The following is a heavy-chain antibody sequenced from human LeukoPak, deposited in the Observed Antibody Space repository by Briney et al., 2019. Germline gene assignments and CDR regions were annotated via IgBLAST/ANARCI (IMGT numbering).Heavy chain of an antibody. J-gene: IGHJ4*02. V-gene: IGHV3-74*01. CDR2: ITSDGSTS. CDR1: GFTFRSWY. CDR3: PSPKPDY. Sequence: GGSLRLSCAASGFTFRSWYMYWVRQRPGKGLEWLCRITSDGSTSYYADSVRGRFTISRDNAKNTLYLQMNSLTDEDTAVYYCPSPKPDYWGQGTLVTVSS.